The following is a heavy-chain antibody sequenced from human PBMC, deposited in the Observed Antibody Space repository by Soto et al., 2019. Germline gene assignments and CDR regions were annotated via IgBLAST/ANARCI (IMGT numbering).Heavy chain of an antibody. J-gene: IGHJ4*02. V-gene: IGHV4-59*01. CDR1: GASMGRYY. D-gene: IGHD3-10*01. Sequence: SETLSLTCTVSGASMGRYYWNWIRQSPGKGLEYIGYIADSETTNYSPSLRSRVTISLEASKSQFSLKLSSVTAADTAVYYCARVDHYGAGTYLFDYWGPGTLVTVS. CDR2: IADSETT. CDR3: ARVDHYGAGTYLFDY.